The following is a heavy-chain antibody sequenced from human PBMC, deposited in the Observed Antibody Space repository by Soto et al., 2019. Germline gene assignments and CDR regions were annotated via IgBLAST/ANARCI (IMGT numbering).Heavy chain of an antibody. CDR3: AKNGQTPYYDSGMDV. D-gene: IGHD2-8*01. CDR1: GYTFTRYG. CDR2: ISGYNGDT. Sequence: QGQLVQSGGEAKKPGASVKVSCKASGYTFTRYGISWVRQAPGQGLEWMGWISGYNGDTNYAQKLQGRVTMTIDTAXXTAYMELRSLTSDGTAVYYCAKNGQTPYYDSGMDVWGEGATGTVSS. J-gene: IGHJ6*04. V-gene: IGHV1-18*01.